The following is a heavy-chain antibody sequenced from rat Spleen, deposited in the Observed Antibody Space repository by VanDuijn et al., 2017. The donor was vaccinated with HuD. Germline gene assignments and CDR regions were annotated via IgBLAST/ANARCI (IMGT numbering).Heavy chain of an antibody. J-gene: IGHJ2*01. CDR2: ISSGGST. CDR1: GFSLSSNG. D-gene: IGHD1-1*01. V-gene: IGHV2S12*01. CDR3: TRDPITTRDYFDY. Sequence: QVQLKESGPGLVLPSQTLSLTCTVSGFSLSSNGVTWIRQPPGKGLEWIATISSGGSTYFNSVLKSRLSISRDTSKSQVFLKMNSLQTEDTAIYFCTRDPITTRDYFDYWGQGVMVTVSS.